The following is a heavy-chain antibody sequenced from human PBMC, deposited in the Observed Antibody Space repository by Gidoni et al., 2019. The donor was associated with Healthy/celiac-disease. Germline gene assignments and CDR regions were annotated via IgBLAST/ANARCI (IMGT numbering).Heavy chain of an antibody. D-gene: IGHD3-22*01. CDR1: GCSISSGGYS. V-gene: IGHV4-30-4*07. CDR3: ARGPTVDGSSGYLDY. J-gene: IGHJ4*02. CDR2: IYYSGST. Sequence: QVQLQESGPGLVKPSPTLSLTCAVPGCSISSGGYSGRWLRQPPGKGLEWIGYIYYSGSTYYNPSLKSRVTISVDTSKNQFSLKLSSVTAADTAVYYCARGPTVDGSSGYLDYWGQGTLVTVSS.